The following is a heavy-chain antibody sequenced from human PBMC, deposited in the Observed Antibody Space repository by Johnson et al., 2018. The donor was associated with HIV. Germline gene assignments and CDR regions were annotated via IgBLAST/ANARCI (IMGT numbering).Heavy chain of an antibody. V-gene: IGHV3-30*18. CDR3: AKPPSMGADGFAI. CDR1: GFTFGDYA. CDR2: ISYDGSNE. J-gene: IGHJ3*02. D-gene: IGHD3-16*01. Sequence: QVQLVESGGGLVQPGGSLRLSCAASGFTFGDYAMSWVRQAPGKGLEWVAVISYDGSNEYYADSVKGRFIISRDNSKNALYLQMNSLRADDTAIYYCAKPPSMGADGFAIWGHGTMVTVSS.